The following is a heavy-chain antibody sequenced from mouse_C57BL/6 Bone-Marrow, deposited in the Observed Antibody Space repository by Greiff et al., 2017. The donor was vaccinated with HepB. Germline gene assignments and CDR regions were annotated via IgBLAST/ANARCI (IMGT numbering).Heavy chain of an antibody. V-gene: IGHV14-2*01. CDR1: GFNIKDYY. Sequence: EVQLQQSGAELVKPGASVKLSCTASGFNIKDYYMHWVKQRTEQGLEWIGRIDPEDGETKYARKFQGKATITADTSSNTAYLQLSSLTSEDTAFYYCALGWTWFAYWGQGTLVTVSA. D-gene: IGHD1-1*02. CDR3: ALGWTWFAY. CDR2: IDPEDGET. J-gene: IGHJ3*01.